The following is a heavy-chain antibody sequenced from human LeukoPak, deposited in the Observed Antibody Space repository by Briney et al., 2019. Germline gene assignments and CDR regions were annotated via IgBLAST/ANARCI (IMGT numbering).Heavy chain of an antibody. CDR1: GYRLTSNW. Sequence: GESLKISCKISGYRLTSNWIGWVRQAPGKGLEWMGLIYPGYSDAKYSPSFQGQVTFSVDASTSTAYLQLSGLRASDTAIYYCVRFALSSSLDHWGQGTLVTVSS. CDR3: VRFALSSSLDH. J-gene: IGHJ5*02. D-gene: IGHD6-13*01. CDR2: IYPGYSDA. V-gene: IGHV5-51*01.